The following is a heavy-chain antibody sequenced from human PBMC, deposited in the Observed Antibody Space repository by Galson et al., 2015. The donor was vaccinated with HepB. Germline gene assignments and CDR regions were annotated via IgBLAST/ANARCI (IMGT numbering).Heavy chain of an antibody. V-gene: IGHV3-23*01. CDR3: ARVLRFFDWSLRSDAFDV. CDR2: IGDSANTT. CDR1: GFTLNNYA. Sequence: SLRLSCAASGFTLNNYAMTWVRQAPGKGLEWVSLIGDSANTTFYADSVKGRFTISSDNSRNTLYLQMSSLRAEDTAVFYCARVLRFFDWSLRSDAFDVWGQGTMVTVSS. D-gene: IGHD3-9*01. J-gene: IGHJ3*01.